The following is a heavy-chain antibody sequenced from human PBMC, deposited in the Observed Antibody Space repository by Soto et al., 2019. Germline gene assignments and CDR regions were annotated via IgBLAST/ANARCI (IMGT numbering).Heavy chain of an antibody. D-gene: IGHD5-18*01. Sequence: PGGSLRLSCAASGFTFSSYAMHWVRQAPGKGLEWVAVISYDGSNKYYADSVKGRFTISRDNSKNTLYLQMNSLRAEDTAVYYCARDGRIQHFDYWGQGTLVTVSS. CDR2: ISYDGSNK. CDR3: ARDGRIQHFDY. J-gene: IGHJ4*02. V-gene: IGHV3-30-3*01. CDR1: GFTFSSYA.